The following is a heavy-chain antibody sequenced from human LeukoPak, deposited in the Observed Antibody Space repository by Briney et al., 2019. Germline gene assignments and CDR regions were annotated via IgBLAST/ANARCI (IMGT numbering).Heavy chain of an antibody. Sequence: PGGSLRLSCAASGFTFSDYYMSWIRQAPGKGLEWVSYISSSSSYTNYADSVKGRFTISRDNAKNSLYLQMNSLRAEDTAVYYCAGDWGPRSPRNWFDPWGQGTLVTVSS. J-gene: IGHJ5*02. D-gene: IGHD3-16*01. CDR3: AGDWGPRSPRNWFDP. V-gene: IGHV3-11*05. CDR2: ISSSSSYT. CDR1: GFTFSDYY.